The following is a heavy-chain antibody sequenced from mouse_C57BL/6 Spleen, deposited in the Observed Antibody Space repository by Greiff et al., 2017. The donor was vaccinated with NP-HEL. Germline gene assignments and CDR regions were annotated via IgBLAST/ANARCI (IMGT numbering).Heavy chain of an antibody. CDR2: INPDSSTI. Sequence: AAPAVDFSRYWESWVRRAPGKGLEWIGEINPDSSTINYAPTLKEKFIISRDNAKNTQYLQMSKVRSEDTALYYCARVTTVVATKAMDYWGQGTSVTVSS. CDR3: ARVTTVVATKAMDY. CDR1: AVDFSRYW. V-gene: IGHV4-1*01. J-gene: IGHJ4*01. D-gene: IGHD1-1*01.